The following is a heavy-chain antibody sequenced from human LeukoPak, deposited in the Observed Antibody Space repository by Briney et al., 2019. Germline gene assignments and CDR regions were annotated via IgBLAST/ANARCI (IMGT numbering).Heavy chain of an antibody. CDR1: GYTFTGYY. CDR3: ARGGEWSPVLNWFDT. Sequence: ASMKVSCKASGYTFTGYYMHWMRQAPGQGLEWMGWINPNSGDTNYAQKFQGRVTMTRDTSIRTAYMELSRLRSDDTAVYYCARGGEWSPVLNWFDTWGQGTLVTVSS. D-gene: IGHD3-3*01. J-gene: IGHJ5*02. V-gene: IGHV1-2*02. CDR2: INPNSGDT.